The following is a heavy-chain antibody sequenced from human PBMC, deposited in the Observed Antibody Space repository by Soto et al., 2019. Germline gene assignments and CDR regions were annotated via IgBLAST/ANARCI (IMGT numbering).Heavy chain of an antibody. Sequence: SETLSLTCTVSGGSISSGDYYWSWIRQPPGKGLEWIGYIYYSGSTYYNPSLKSRVSISVDTSKNQFSLKLSSVTAADTAVYYCDSDDHYQPHWFDHWGQGSLVTVSS. CDR1: GGSISSGDYY. J-gene: IGHJ5*02. CDR2: IYYSGST. D-gene: IGHD2-2*01. V-gene: IGHV4-30-4*01. CDR3: DSDDHYQPHWFDH.